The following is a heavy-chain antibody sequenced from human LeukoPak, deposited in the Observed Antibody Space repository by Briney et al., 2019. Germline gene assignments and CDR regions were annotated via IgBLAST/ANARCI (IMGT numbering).Heavy chain of an antibody. CDR2: IYYSGRT. D-gene: IGHD6-19*01. V-gene: IGHV4-39*01. J-gene: IGHJ4*02. CDR3: ARHTGGWSPFDY. CDR1: GDSISSNTYY. Sequence: SETLSLTCTVSGDSISSNTYYWGWIRQPPGKGLGWIGSIYYSGRTYYNPSLESRVTISVDTSKNQFSLKLSSVTAADTAAYYCARHTGGWSPFDYWGQGTLVTVSS.